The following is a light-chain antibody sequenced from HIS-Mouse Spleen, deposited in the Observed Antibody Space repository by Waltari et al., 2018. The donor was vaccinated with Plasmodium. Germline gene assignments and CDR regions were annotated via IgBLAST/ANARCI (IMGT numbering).Light chain of an antibody. J-gene: IGLJ2*01. V-gene: IGLV3-1*01. CDR3: QAWDSSTVV. Sequence: SYELTQLPSVSVSPGQTASITCSGDISGHKSACWYQQKPVQCPVLVIYQYSKRPSGIPERFSGSNSGNTATLTISGTQAMDEADYYCQAWDSSTVVFGGGTKLTVL. CDR2: QYS. CDR1: ISGHKS.